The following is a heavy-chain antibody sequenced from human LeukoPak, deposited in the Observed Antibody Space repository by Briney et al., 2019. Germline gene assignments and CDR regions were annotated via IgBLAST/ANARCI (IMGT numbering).Heavy chain of an antibody. V-gene: IGHV1-24*01. J-gene: IGHJ3*02. CDR2: FDPEDGET. D-gene: IGHD1-26*01. CDR3: ATRPRRGSYYDTFDI. CDR1: GYTLTELS. Sequence: ASVKVSCKVSGYTLTELSVHWVRQAPGKGLEWMGGFDPEDGETIYAQKFQGRVTMTEDTSTDTAYMELSSLRSEDTAVYYCATRPRRGSYYDTFDIWGQGTMVTVSS.